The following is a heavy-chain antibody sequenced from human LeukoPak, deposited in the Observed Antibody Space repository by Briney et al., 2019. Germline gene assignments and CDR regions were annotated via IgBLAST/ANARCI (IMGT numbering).Heavy chain of an antibody. CDR2: IKQDGSEK. V-gene: IGHV3-7*01. D-gene: IGHD1-1*01. CDR3: ARDPVHHYYYMDV. Sequence: GGSLRLSCAASGFTFSSYWMSWVRQAPGKGLEWVANIKQDGSEKYYVDSVKGRFTISRDNAKNSLYLQMNSLRAEDTAVYYCARDPVHHYYYMDVWGKGTTVTVSS. CDR1: GFTFSSYW. J-gene: IGHJ6*03.